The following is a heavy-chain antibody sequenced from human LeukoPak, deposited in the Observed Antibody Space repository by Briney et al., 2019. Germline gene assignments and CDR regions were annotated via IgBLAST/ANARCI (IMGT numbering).Heavy chain of an antibody. D-gene: IGHD6-13*01. Sequence: QAGGSLRLSCAASGFTFSNYAMAWVRQAPGKGLEWVSAISGNGGRTYSADSVQGRFTISRDNSKNTGYLQMDNLRAEDSAMYYCAKAHSISWPYAFDSWGQGTLVTVSS. J-gene: IGHJ4*02. V-gene: IGHV3-23*01. CDR1: GFTFSNYA. CDR2: ISGNGGRT. CDR3: AKAHSISWPYAFDS.